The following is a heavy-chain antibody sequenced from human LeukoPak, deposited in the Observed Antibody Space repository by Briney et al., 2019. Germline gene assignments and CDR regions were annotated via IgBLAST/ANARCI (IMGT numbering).Heavy chain of an antibody. CDR3: ARSAVTGSGTPDYFDY. Sequence: ASVKVSCKASGYTFTSYYMHWVRQAPGQGLEWMGIINPSGGSTSYAQKFQGRVTMTRDMSTSTVYMELSSLRSEDTAVYYCARSAVTGSGTPDYFDYWGQGTLVTVSS. CDR1: GYTFTSYY. V-gene: IGHV1-46*01. J-gene: IGHJ4*02. D-gene: IGHD1-26*01. CDR2: INPSGGST.